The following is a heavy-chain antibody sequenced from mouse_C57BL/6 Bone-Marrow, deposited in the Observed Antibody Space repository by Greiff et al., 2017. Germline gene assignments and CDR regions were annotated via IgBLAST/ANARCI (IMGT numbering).Heavy chain of an antibody. CDR2: IHPNSGST. D-gene: IGHD2-10*01. Sequence: QVQLQQPGAELVKPGASEKLSCKASGYTFTSYWMHWVKQRPGQGLEWIGMIHPNSGSTNYNEKFKSKATLTVDKSSSTAYMQLSSLTSEDSAVYYCASYYGNPWFAYWGQGTLVTVSA. CDR1: GYTFTSYW. V-gene: IGHV1-64*01. CDR3: ASYYGNPWFAY. J-gene: IGHJ3*01.